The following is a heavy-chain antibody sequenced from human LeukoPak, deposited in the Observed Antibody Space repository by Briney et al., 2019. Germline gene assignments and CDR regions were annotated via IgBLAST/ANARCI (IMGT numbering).Heavy chain of an antibody. J-gene: IGHJ4*02. Sequence: SETLSLTCAVYGGSFSGYYWSWIRQPPGKGLEWIGSIYYSGTTYYNASLKSRVTISVDTSKDQFSLKLLSSVTAADTAMYYCASHDLAGNYFDYWGQGTLVTVSS. V-gene: IGHV4-34*01. CDR2: IYYSGTT. CDR3: ASHDLAGNYFDY. D-gene: IGHD3-3*01. CDR1: GGSFSGYY.